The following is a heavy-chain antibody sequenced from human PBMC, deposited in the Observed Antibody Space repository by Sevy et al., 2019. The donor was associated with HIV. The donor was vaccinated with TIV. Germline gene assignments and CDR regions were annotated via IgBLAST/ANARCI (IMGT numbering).Heavy chain of an antibody. CDR2: IYYNGHI. D-gene: IGHD1-26*01. V-gene: IGHV4-59*11. J-gene: IGHJ4*02. CDR1: GGSITSLY. CDR3: AGEDVWGRGYS. Sequence: SENLSLTCTVSGGSITSLYWNCIRQPPGKGLEWIANIYYNGHINYNPSLKSRVTLSLDTSKNQFSLRLSCVTAADTAMYYCAGEDVWGRGYSWGQGTVVTVSS.